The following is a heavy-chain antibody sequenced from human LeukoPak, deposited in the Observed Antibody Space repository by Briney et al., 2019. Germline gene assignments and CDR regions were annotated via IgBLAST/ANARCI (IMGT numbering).Heavy chain of an antibody. D-gene: IGHD3-10*01. CDR1: GFTFSDYY. J-gene: IGHJ5*02. V-gene: IGHV3-11*04. Sequence: GGSLRLSCAASGFTFSDYYMTWVRQAPGKGLEWVSYISSSGSTKYYADSVEGRFTISRDNAKNSLYLQMNSLRAEDTAVYYCARDLVTFIRGVFDPWGQGTLVTVSS. CDR2: ISSSGSTK. CDR3: ARDLVTFIRGVFDP.